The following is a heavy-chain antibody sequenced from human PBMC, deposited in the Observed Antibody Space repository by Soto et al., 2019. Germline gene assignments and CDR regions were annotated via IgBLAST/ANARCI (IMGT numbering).Heavy chain of an antibody. D-gene: IGHD3-9*01. V-gene: IGHV3-23*01. CDR2: ISGSGGST. CDR1: GFTFSSYA. Sequence: GGSLRLSCAASGFTFSSYAMSWVRQAPGKGLEWVSAISGSGGSTYYADSVKGRFTISRDNSKNTLYLQMNSLRAEDTAVYYCAKESPGYYDILTGYPTFDYWGQGTLVTVSS. J-gene: IGHJ4*02. CDR3: AKESPGYYDILTGYPTFDY.